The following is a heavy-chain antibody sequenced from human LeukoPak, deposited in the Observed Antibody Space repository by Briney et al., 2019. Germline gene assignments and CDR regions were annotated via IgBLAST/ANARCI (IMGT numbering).Heavy chain of an antibody. V-gene: IGHV3-53*05. CDR2: IYSGDTT. CDR3: ARSLWEGSYYYGVDV. Sequence: GGFLRLSCAASGFTVSSNYMSWVRQAPGKGLEWVSVIYSGDTTYYADSVKGRFTISRDNSKNTLYLQMNSLGTEDTALYYCARSLWEGSYYYGVDVWGQGTTVTISS. J-gene: IGHJ6*02. CDR1: GFTVSSNY. D-gene: IGHD1-26*01.